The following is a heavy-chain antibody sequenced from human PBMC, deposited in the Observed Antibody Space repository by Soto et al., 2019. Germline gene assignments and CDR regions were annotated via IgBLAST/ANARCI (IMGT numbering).Heavy chain of an antibody. D-gene: IGHD2-15*01. CDR1: GSSISSGAYF. V-gene: IGHV4-31*11. CDR3: ARVLLTPPTHLDR. Sequence: TLSLTCAVSGSSISSGAYFWSWVRQRPGEGLEWIGNAYYTWITYYNLSRKSRVAISVDTSKNHFSLTLTSLTAADTAIYHCARVLLTPPTHLDRWGQGTLVTVSS. J-gene: IGHJ5*02. CDR2: AYYTWIT.